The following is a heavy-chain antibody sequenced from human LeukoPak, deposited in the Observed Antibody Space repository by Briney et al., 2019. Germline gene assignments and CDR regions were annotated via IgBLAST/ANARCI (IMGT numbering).Heavy chain of an antibody. V-gene: IGHV3-20*01. Sequence: PGGSLRLSCAASGFSFDEYGMSWVRQAPGKGLEWASGINWNGGSTGYADSVKGRFTISRDNAKKSLYLQMNSLRAEDTALYHCARGPLFGEFKRFDPWGLGTLVTVSS. J-gene: IGHJ5*02. CDR2: INWNGGST. D-gene: IGHD3-10*01. CDR3: ARGPLFGEFKRFDP. CDR1: GFSFDEYG.